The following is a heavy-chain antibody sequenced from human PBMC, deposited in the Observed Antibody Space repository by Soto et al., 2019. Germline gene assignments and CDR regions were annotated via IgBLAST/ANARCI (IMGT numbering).Heavy chain of an antibody. CDR2: IYWNDDK. CDR1: GFSLSTSGVG. V-gene: IGHV2-5*01. J-gene: IGHJ4*02. D-gene: IGHD4-17*01. CDR3: AHSGVYGDYEGLADC. Sequence: QITLKESGPTLVKPTQTLTLTCTFSGFSLSTSGVGVGWIRQPPGKALEWLALIYWNDDKRYSPSLKSRLTTXXDXSXIQLVLTITTMDPVDTATYYCAHSGVYGDYEGLADCWGQGTLVNVSS.